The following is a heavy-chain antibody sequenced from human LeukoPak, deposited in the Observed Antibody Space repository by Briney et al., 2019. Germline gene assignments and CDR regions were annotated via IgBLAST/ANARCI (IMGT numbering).Heavy chain of an antibody. CDR2: INAGNGNT. Sequence: ASVKVSCKASGYTFTSYAMHWVRQAPGQRLEWMGWINAGNGNTKYSQKFQGRVTITRDTSASTAYMELSSLRSDDTAVYYCARSYYDFWSGYRLDPWGQGTLVTVSS. J-gene: IGHJ5*02. CDR3: ARSYYDFWSGYRLDP. V-gene: IGHV1-3*01. D-gene: IGHD3-3*01. CDR1: GYTFTSYA.